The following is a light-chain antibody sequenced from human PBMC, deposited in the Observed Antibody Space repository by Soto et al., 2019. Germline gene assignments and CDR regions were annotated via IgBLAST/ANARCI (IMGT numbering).Light chain of an antibody. Sequence: QSALTQPASVSGSPGQSITISCTGTSSDIGGYNYVSWYQQHPGKPPKVMIYEVSNRPSGVSNRFSGSKSGNTASLTISGLQTEDEADYYCTSYTSSNTYVFGTGTKVTAL. V-gene: IGLV2-14*01. CDR2: EVS. CDR1: SSDIGGYNY. J-gene: IGLJ1*01. CDR3: TSYTSSNTYV.